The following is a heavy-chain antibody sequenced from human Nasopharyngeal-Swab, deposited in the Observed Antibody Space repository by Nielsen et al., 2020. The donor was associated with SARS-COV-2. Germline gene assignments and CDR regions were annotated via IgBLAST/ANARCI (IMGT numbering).Heavy chain of an antibody. CDR2: INPNSGGT. CDR3: ARDQGSNPDYYGMDV. J-gene: IGHJ6*02. Sequence: ASVKVSCKASGYTFTGYYMHWVRQAPGQGLEWMGWINPNSGGTNYAQKFQGWVTMTRDTSISTAYMELSRLRSDDTAEYYCARDQGSNPDYYGMDVWGQGTTVTVSS. D-gene: IGHD4-11*01. V-gene: IGHV1-2*04. CDR1: GYTFTGYY.